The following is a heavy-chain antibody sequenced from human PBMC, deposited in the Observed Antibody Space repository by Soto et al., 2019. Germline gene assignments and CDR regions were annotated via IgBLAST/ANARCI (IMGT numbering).Heavy chain of an antibody. Sequence: VGSLRLSCASSVFTFSSYGMHWVRHSPGKWLEWVAVISYDGSNKYYADSVKGRFTISRDNSKNTLYLQMNSLRAEDTAVYYCAKDRSHVVVNAIFECWGQRTLVSVSS. V-gene: IGHV3-30*18. D-gene: IGHD2-21*01. J-gene: IGHJ4*02. CDR2: ISYDGSNK. CDR3: AKDRSHVVVNAIFEC. CDR1: VFTFSSYG.